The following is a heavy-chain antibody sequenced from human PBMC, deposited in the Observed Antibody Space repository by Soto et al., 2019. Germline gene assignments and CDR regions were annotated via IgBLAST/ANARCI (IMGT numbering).Heavy chain of an antibody. CDR1: GGSFSGYY. D-gene: IGHD2-2*01. Sequence: SETLSLTCAVYGGSFSGYYWSWIRQPPGKGLEWIGEINHSGSTNYNPSLKSRVTISVDTSKNQFSLKLSSVTAADTAVYYCARLVVPAAIVYMDVWGKGTTVTVSS. V-gene: IGHV4-34*01. CDR3: ARLVVPAAIVYMDV. CDR2: INHSGST. J-gene: IGHJ6*03.